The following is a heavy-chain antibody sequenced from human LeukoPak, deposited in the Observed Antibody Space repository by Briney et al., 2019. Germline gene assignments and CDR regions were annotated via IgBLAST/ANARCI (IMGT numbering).Heavy chain of an antibody. CDR2: INHSGST. CDR3: ARKDRVLLWFGESRGYFDY. D-gene: IGHD3-10*01. J-gene: IGHJ4*02. CDR1: GGSFSGYY. Sequence: SETLPLTCAVYGGSFSGYYWSWIRQPPGKGLEWIGEINHSGSTNYNPSLKSRVTISVDTSKNQFSLKLSSVTAADAAVYYCARKDRVLLWFGESRGYFDYWGQGTLVTVSS. V-gene: IGHV4-34*01.